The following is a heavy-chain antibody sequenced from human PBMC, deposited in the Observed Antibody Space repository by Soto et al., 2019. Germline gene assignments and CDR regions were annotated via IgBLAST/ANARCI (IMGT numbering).Heavy chain of an antibody. CDR1: GGSISSGGYY. CDR3: ERSVFP. Sequence: QVQLQESGPGLVKPSQTLSLTCTVSGGSISSGGYYWNWIRQHPGKGLEWIGYIYYSGSTYYNPALXSXFTISVDTSKNQFSLKLSSVTAADTAVYYCERSVFPWGQGTLVTVSS. V-gene: IGHV4-31*03. CDR2: IYYSGST. J-gene: IGHJ5*02.